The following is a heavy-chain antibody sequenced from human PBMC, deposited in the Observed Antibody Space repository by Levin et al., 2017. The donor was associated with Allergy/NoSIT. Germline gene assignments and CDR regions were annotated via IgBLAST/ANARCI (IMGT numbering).Heavy chain of an antibody. CDR1: GFTFSDYY. CDR2: ISSSGCTI. V-gene: IGHV3-11*01. J-gene: IGHJ5*02. CDR3: ARDSDSSSGDNWFDP. D-gene: IGHD6-6*01. Sequence: LSLTCAASGFTFSDYYMSWIRQAPGKGLEWVSYISSSGCTIYYADSVKGRFTISRDNAKNSLYLQMNSLRAEDTAVYYCARDSDSSSGDNWFDPWGQGTLVTVSS.